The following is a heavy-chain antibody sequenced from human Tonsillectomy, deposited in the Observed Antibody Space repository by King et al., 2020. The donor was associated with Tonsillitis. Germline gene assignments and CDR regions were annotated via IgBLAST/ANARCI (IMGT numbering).Heavy chain of an antibody. CDR3: AKDGIGLSDWYLDL. CDR2: IGYDASYE. V-gene: IGHV3-30*18. D-gene: IGHD3-16*01. Sequence: VQLVESGGGVVQPGRSLRLSCAASGFTFSNYGMHWVRQAPGKGLEWVALIGYDASYENYADSVKGRFAISRDNSKNTLYLEMNSLRVEDTAVYYCAKDGIGLSDWYLDLWGRGTLVTVSS. J-gene: IGHJ2*01. CDR1: GFTFSNYG.